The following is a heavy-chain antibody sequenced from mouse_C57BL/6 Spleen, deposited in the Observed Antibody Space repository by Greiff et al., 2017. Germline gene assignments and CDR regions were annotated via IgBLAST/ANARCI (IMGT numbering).Heavy chain of an antibody. Sequence: QVQLQQSRAELARPGASVKLSCKASGYTFTSYGISWVKQRTGQGLEWIGEIYPRSGNTYYNEKFKGKATLTADKSSSTAYMELRSLTSEDSAVYFCARRYYGSSFDYWGQGTTLTVSS. J-gene: IGHJ2*01. D-gene: IGHD1-1*01. CDR2: IYPRSGNT. CDR3: ARRYYGSSFDY. CDR1: GYTFTSYG. V-gene: IGHV1-81*01.